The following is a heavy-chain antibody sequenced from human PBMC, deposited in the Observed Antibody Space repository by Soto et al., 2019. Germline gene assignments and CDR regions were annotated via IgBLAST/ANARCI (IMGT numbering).Heavy chain of an antibody. CDR3: AKDRELLPFDY. Sequence: QVQLVESGGGVVQPRRSLRLSCAASGFTFSSYGMHWVRQAPGKGLEWVAVISYDGSNKYYADSVKGRFTISRDNSKNTLYLQMNSLRAEDTAVYYCAKDRELLPFDYWGQGTLVTVSS. D-gene: IGHD1-26*01. CDR2: ISYDGSNK. CDR1: GFTFSSYG. V-gene: IGHV3-30*18. J-gene: IGHJ4*02.